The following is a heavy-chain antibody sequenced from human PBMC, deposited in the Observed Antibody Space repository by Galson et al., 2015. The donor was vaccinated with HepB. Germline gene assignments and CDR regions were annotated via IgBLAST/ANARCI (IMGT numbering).Heavy chain of an antibody. CDR3: AREDRSGYSRGCDY. V-gene: IGHV1-69*13. Sequence: SVKVSCKASGGTFSSYAISWVRQAPGQGLEWMGGIIPIFGTANYAQKFQGRVTITADESTSTAYMELSSLRSEDTAVYYCAREDRSGYSRGCDYWGQGTLVTVSS. J-gene: IGHJ4*02. D-gene: IGHD3-3*01. CDR2: IIPIFGTA. CDR1: GGTFSSYA.